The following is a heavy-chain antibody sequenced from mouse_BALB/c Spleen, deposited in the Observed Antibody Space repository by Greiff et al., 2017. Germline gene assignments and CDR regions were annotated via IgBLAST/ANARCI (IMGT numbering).Heavy chain of an antibody. J-gene: IGHJ4*01. CDR2: ISDGVSYT. Sequence: EVMLVESGGGLVKPGGSLKLSCAASGFTFSDYYMYWVRQTPEKRLEWVATISDGVSYTYYPDSVKGRFTISRDNAKNNLYMQMSSLKSEDTAMYDCARAITTASRGAMDDWGQGTSVTVSS. CDR3: ARAITTASRGAMDD. V-gene: IGHV5-4*02. CDR1: GFTFSDYY. D-gene: IGHD1-1*01.